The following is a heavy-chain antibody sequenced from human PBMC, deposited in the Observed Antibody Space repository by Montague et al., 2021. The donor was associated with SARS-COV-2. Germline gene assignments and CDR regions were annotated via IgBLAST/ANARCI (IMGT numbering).Heavy chain of an antibody. J-gene: IGHJ3*02. V-gene: IGHV3-30*19. D-gene: IGHD3-16*01. CDR2: ISYDGSNK. Sequence: SLRLSCAASGFTFSYYGMHWVRQAPGKGLQWVAVISYDGSNKYYADSVKGRFTISRDNSKNTLYLQMNSLRAEDTAVYYCARDLGVLAFDIWGQGTMVTVSS. CDR1: GFTFSYYG. CDR3: ARDLGVLAFDI.